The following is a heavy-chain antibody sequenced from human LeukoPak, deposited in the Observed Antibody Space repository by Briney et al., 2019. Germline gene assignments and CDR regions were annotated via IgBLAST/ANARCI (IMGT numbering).Heavy chain of an antibody. V-gene: IGHV4-59*01. CDR3: ARGQFYYDSSGLWV. CDR2: IYYSGST. Sequence: PSETLSLTCTVSGGSISSYYWSWIRQPPGKGLEWIGYIYYSGSTNYNPSLKSRVTISVDTSKNQFSLKLSSVAAADTAVYYCARGQFYYDSSGLWVWGQGAPVTVSS. D-gene: IGHD3-22*01. CDR1: GGSISSYY. J-gene: IGHJ4*02.